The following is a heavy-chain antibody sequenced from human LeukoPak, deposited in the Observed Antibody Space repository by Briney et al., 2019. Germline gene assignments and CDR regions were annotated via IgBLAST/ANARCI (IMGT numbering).Heavy chain of an antibody. D-gene: IGHD3-10*01. CDR1: GYIFTSYG. J-gene: IGHJ4*02. CDR2: INAYNCNT. Sequence: GASVKVSCKASGYIFTSYGISWVRQAPGQGLEWMGWINAYNCNTNYGQKLHGRVTMTTDTSTSTAYMELRSLRSDDTAVYYCARGVRIVRGVIMGPFDYWGQGTLVTVSS. CDR3: ARGVRIVRGVIMGPFDY. V-gene: IGHV1-18*01.